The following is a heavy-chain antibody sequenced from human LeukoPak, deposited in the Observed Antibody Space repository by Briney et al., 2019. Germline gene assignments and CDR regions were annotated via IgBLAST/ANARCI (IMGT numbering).Heavy chain of an antibody. CDR3: AIAAAGQGYNFDY. CDR1: GYTFTGYY. CDR2: INPNSGGT. V-gene: IGHV1-2*02. D-gene: IGHD6-13*01. J-gene: IGHJ4*02. Sequence: ASVKVSCKASGYTFTGYYMHWVRQAPGQGLEWMGWINPNSGGTNYAQKFQGRVTMTRDTSISTAYMELSRLRSDDTAVYYCAIAAAGQGYNFDYWGQGTLVTVSS.